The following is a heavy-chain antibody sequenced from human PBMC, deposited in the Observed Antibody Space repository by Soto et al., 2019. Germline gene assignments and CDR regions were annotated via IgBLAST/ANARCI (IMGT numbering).Heavy chain of an antibody. D-gene: IGHD1-26*01. Sequence: QVQLVQSGPEVKTTGASVKVSCKSSGYDFTNYGITWVRQAPGQGLDWVGWIRGYNGDTKYAQKSQGRVTMTSDTSTSTASMELTSLRSDDTAVDYCARGDRSPKLWGQGTLFPVSS. CDR3: ARGDRSPKL. CDR1: GYDFTNYG. J-gene: IGHJ1*01. V-gene: IGHV1-18*01. CDR2: IRGYNGDT.